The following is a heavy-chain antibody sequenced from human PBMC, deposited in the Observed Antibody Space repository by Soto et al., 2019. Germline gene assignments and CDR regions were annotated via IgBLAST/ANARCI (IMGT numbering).Heavy chain of an antibody. CDR1: GFTFSSYA. V-gene: IGHV3-30-3*01. CDR3: ARDQREPRTIFGVVISYYGMDV. CDR2: ISYDGSNK. Sequence: QVQLVESGGGVVQPGRSLRLSCAASGFTFSSYAMHWVRQAPGKGLEWVAVISYDGSNKYYADSVKGRFTISRDNSKNTLYLQMNSLRAEDTAVYYCARDQREPRTIFGVVISYYGMDVWGQGTTVTVSS. D-gene: IGHD3-3*01. J-gene: IGHJ6*02.